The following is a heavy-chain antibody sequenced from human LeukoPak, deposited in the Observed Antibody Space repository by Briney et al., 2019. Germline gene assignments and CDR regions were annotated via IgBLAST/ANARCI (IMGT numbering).Heavy chain of an antibody. D-gene: IGHD3-3*01. J-gene: IGHJ3*02. CDR3: ARGGFWSGTPDAFDI. V-gene: IGHV3-23*01. Sequence: PGGSLRLSCAASGFTFSSYAMSWVRQAPGKGLEWVSAISGSGGSTYYADSVKGRFTISRDNSKNTLYLQMNSLRAEDTAVYYCARGGFWSGTPDAFDIWGQGTMVTVSS. CDR1: GFTFSSYA. CDR2: ISGSGGST.